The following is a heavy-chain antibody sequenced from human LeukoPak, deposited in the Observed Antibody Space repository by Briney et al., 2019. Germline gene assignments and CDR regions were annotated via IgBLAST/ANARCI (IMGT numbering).Heavy chain of an antibody. CDR2: ISSSSSYI. CDR1: GFTFSSYS. Sequence: GGSLRLSCAASGFTFSSYSMNWVRQAPGKGLEWVSSISSSSSYIYYADSVKGRFTISRDNAKNSLYLQMNSLRAEDTAVYYRARVLSNLYYYYYGMDVWGQGTTVTVSS. D-gene: IGHD4-11*01. V-gene: IGHV3-21*01. CDR3: ARVLSNLYYYYYGMDV. J-gene: IGHJ6*02.